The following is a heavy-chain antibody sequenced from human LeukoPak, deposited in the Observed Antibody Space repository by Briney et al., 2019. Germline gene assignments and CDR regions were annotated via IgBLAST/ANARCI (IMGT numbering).Heavy chain of an antibody. J-gene: IGHJ4*02. CDR3: ARDEPTAAPFDY. V-gene: IGHV1-46*01. D-gene: IGHD2-2*01. Sequence: SVTVSCKASGYRFTSYDMHWVRQAPGQGLEWMGIINPSGGSISYAQRFQGRVAMTRDTSTTTVYMEVNSLTSEDTAVYFCARDEPTAAPFDYWGQGTLVTVSS. CDR1: GYRFTSYD. CDR2: INPSGGSI.